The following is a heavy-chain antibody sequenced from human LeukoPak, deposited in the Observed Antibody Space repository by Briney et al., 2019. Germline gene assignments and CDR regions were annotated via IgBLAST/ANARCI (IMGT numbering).Heavy chain of an antibody. D-gene: IGHD6-19*01. CDR2: ISSSSSTI. J-gene: IGHJ4*02. CDR3: ARIGSGWYWDY. CDR1: GFTFSSYS. V-gene: IGHV3-48*04. Sequence: GGSLRLSCAASGFTFSSYSMNWVRQAPGKGLEWVSYISSSSSTIYYADPVKGRFTISRDNAKNSLYLQMNSQRAEDTAVYYCARIGSGWYWDYWGQGTLVTVSS.